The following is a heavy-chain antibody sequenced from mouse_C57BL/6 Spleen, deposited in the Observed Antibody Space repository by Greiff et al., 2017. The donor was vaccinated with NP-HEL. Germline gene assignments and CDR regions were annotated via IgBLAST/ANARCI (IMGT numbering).Heavy chain of an antibody. CDR2: IRSKSSNYAT. V-gene: IGHV10-3*01. CDR1: GFTFNTYA. J-gene: IGHJ4*01. CDR3: VRKDYYGSPFYYAMDY. Sequence: EVKVVESGGGLVQPKGSLKLSCAASGFTFNTYAMHWVRQAPGKGLEWVARIRSKSSNYATYYADSVKDRFTISRDDSQSMLYLQMNNLKTEDTAMYYCVRKDYYGSPFYYAMDYWGQGTSVTVSS. D-gene: IGHD1-1*01.